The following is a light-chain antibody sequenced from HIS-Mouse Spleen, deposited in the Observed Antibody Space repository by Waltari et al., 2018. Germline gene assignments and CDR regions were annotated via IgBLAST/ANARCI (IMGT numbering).Light chain of an antibody. CDR2: KDS. J-gene: IGLJ3*02. CDR3: QSADSSGTWV. Sequence: SYELTQPPSVSVSPGQTARNTCPGDALPKQYAYWYQQKPGQAPVQVIYKDSERPSGIPERFSGSSSGTTVTLTISGVQAEDEADYYCQSADSSGTWVFGGGTKLTVL. V-gene: IGLV3-25*03. CDR1: ALPKQY.